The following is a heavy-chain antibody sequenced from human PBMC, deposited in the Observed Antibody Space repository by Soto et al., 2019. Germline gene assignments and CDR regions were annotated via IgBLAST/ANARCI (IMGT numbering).Heavy chain of an antibody. CDR3: ARVTTGPGAFDI. Sequence: PGGSLRLSCATSRFSFTSYSMSWVPEAPGKGLVWVSRINSDGSITRYADSVKGRFTNSRDNAKNTLFLQMNSLRAEDTAVYYCARVTTGPGAFDIWGQGTLVTVSS. D-gene: IGHD4-17*01. CDR2: INSDGSIT. V-gene: IGHV3-74*01. J-gene: IGHJ3*02. CDR1: RFSFTSYS.